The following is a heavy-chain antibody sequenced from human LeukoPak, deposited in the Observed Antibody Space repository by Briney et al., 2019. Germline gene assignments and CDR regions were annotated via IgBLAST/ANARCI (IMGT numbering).Heavy chain of an antibody. V-gene: IGHV1-46*01. J-gene: IGHJ4*02. CDR3: ARWVGATAFDY. D-gene: IGHD1-26*01. Sequence: EASVKVSCKASGYTFTGYYMLWVRQAPGQGLEWMGIINPSGGSTSYAQRFQGRVTMTRDTSTSTVYMELSSLRSEDTAVYYCARWVGATAFDYWGQGTLVTVSS. CDR1: GYTFTGYY. CDR2: INPSGGST.